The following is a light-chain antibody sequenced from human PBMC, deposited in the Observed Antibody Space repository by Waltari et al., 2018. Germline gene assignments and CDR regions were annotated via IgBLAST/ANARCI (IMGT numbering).Light chain of an antibody. J-gene: IGLJ2*01. CDR2: DVS. Sequence: QSALTQPASVSGSPGQSVTIFCTGTSNDVGGYNSVSWYQEHPGQAPRVIIYDVSDRPSGVSDDFSGSQSGNTASLTISGLQAEDEADYDCSSQSSNNVVLFGGGTKLTVL. CDR1: SNDVGGYNS. V-gene: IGLV2-14*01. CDR3: SSQSSNNVVL.